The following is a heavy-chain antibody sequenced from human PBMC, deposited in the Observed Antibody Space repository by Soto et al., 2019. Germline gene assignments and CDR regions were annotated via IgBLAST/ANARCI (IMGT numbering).Heavy chain of an antibody. CDR2: IFYTGGT. J-gene: IGHJ4*02. CDR3: ARDRGATIFDF. CDR1: GASISSGDYY. Sequence: SETLSLTCTVSGASISSGDYYWSWIRQHPGRGLEWIGYIFYTGGTFYTPSLKSRVTMSVDTSKNQFSLKLTSVTAADTAVYFCARDRGATIFDFWGRGTLVTVSS. V-gene: IGHV4-31*03. D-gene: IGHD5-12*01.